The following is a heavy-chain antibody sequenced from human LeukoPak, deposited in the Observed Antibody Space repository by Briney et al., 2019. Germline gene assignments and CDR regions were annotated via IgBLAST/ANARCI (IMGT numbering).Heavy chain of an antibody. D-gene: IGHD4-11*01. J-gene: IGHJ4*02. Sequence: SETLSLTCTVSGGSISRYYWSWMRQPPGKGLEGIGYIYYSGSTNYNPSLKSRVTISVDPSKNQFSLKLSSVTAADTAVYYCARGYYSNYVDYWGQGTLVTVSS. V-gene: IGHV4-59*01. CDR2: IYYSGST. CDR3: ARGYYSNYVDY. CDR1: GGSISRYY.